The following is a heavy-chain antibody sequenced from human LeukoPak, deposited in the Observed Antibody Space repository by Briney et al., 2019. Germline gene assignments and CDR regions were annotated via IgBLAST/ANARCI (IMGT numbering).Heavy chain of an antibody. CDR1: GNSIGSYY. J-gene: IGHJ4*02. Sequence: NASETLSLTCTVSGNSIGSYYWSWIRQPAGKGLEWIGRIYTSGSTNYNPSLKSRVTMSVDTSKNQFSLSLSSVTAADTAFYYCARETTGLARYFDYWGQGTLVTVSS. D-gene: IGHD4-11*01. V-gene: IGHV4-4*07. CDR3: ARETTGLARYFDY. CDR2: IYTSGST.